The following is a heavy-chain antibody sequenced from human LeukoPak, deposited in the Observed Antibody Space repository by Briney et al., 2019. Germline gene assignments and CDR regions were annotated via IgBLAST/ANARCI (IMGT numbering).Heavy chain of an antibody. Sequence: SETLSLTCTVSGGSISSYYWSWIRQPAGKGLEWIGRIYTSGSTNYNPSLKSRVTMSVDTSKNQFSLKLSSVTAADTAVYYCARRQYYYGSGSMDVWGKGTMVTIST. V-gene: IGHV4-4*07. CDR3: ARRQYYYGSGSMDV. D-gene: IGHD3-10*01. CDR2: IYTSGST. CDR1: GGSISSYY. J-gene: IGHJ6*04.